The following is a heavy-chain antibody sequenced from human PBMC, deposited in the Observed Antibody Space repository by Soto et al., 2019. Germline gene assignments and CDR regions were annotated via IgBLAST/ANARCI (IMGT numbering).Heavy chain of an antibody. Sequence: QVQLVQSGIEVKNPGASVKVSCKASGYAFTSFGISWVRQAPGQGLEWMGWTVANNGYTKYAQNLQGTVTLLTDTSTSTAYMELRSLMYDDTAVYYCARCSGGTCYASYAFDIWGQGTMVTVSS. V-gene: IGHV1-18*01. CDR3: ARCSGGTCYASYAFDI. CDR2: TVANNGYT. J-gene: IGHJ3*02. D-gene: IGHD2-15*01. CDR1: GYAFTSFG.